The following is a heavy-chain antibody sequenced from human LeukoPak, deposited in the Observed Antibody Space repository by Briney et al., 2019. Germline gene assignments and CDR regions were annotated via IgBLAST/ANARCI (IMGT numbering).Heavy chain of an antibody. CDR3: ASRSG. CDR1: GFAVSADF. J-gene: IGHJ4*02. CDR2: LHSSIGA. Sequence: GGSLRLSCAASGFAVSADFMTWVRQAPGQGLDWVSILHSSIGAFYADSVRGRFTISRDNSKNTLYLQMNSLRVEDTAVYYCASRSGWGQGTLVTVSS. V-gene: IGHV3-53*01. D-gene: IGHD6-19*01.